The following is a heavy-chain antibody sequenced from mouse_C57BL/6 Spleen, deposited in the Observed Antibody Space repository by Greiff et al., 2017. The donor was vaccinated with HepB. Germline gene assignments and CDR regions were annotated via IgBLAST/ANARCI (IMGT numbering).Heavy chain of an antibody. CDR3: ARYPDYYGSPWYFDV. Sequence: EVQLVESGPGLAKPSQTLSLTCSVTGYSITSDYWNWIRKFPGNKLEYMGYISYSGSTYYNPSLKSRISITRDTSKNQYYLQLNSVTTEDTATYYCARYPDYYGSPWYFDVWGTGTTVTVSS. CDR1: GYSITSDY. V-gene: IGHV3-8*01. D-gene: IGHD1-1*01. J-gene: IGHJ1*03. CDR2: ISYSGST.